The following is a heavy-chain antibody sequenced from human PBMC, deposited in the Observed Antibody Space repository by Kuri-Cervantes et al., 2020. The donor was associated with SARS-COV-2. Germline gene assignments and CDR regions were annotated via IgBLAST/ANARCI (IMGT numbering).Heavy chain of an antibody. Sequence: SETLSLTCAVSGYSIRSGYYWGWIRQPPGKGLEWIGSIYHSGSTYYNPSLKSRVTISVDTSKNQFSLKLSSVTAADTAVYYCARDPNANHNNWFDPWGQGTLVTVSS. CDR3: ARDPNANHNNWFDP. CDR1: GYSIRSGYY. J-gene: IGHJ5*02. V-gene: IGHV4-38-2*02. CDR2: IYHSGST. D-gene: IGHD4/OR15-4a*01.